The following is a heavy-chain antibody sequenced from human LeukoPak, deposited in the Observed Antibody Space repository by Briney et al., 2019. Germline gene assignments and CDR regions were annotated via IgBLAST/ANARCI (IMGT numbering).Heavy chain of an antibody. CDR3: ARDLTGTNWFDP. CDR2: IIPILGTA. CDR1: GGTFSSYA. Sequence: ASVKVSCKASGGTFSSYAISWVRPAPGQGLESMGGIIPILGTANYAQKFQGRVTITTDESTSTAYMELSSLRSEDTAVYYCARDLTGTNWFDPWGQGTLVTVSS. D-gene: IGHD1-7*01. V-gene: IGHV1-69*05. J-gene: IGHJ5*02.